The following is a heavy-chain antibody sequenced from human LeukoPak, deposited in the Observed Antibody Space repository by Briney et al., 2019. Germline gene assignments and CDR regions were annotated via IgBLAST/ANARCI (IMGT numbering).Heavy chain of an antibody. V-gene: IGHV3-66*01. J-gene: IGHJ4*02. Sequence: GGSLRLSCAASGFTVSSNYMSWVRRAPGKGLEWVSVIYSGGSTYYADSVKGRFTISRDNSKNTLFLQMNSLRAEDTAVYYCARVRPWELFLWGQGTLVTVSS. CDR2: IYSGGST. CDR1: GFTVSSNY. CDR3: ARVRPWELFL. D-gene: IGHD3-10*01.